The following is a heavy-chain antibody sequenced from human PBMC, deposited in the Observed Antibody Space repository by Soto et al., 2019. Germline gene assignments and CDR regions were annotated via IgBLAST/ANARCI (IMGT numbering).Heavy chain of an antibody. V-gene: IGHV1-2*02. CDR3: ARSLAAAGSNYYYYGMDV. J-gene: IGHJ6*02. Sequence: ASVKVSCEASGYTFTGYYMHWVRQAPGQGLEWMGWINPNSGGTNYAQKFQGRVTMTRDTSISTAYMELSRLRSDDTAVYYCARSLAAAGSNYYYYGMDVWGQGTTVTVSS. CDR2: INPNSGGT. D-gene: IGHD6-13*01. CDR1: GYTFTGYY.